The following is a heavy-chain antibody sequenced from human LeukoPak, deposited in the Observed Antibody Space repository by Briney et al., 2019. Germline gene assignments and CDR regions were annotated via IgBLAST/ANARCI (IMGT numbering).Heavy chain of an antibody. CDR1: GGSIGSYY. D-gene: IGHD3-22*01. Sequence: SETLSLTCTVSGGSIGSYYWSWIRQPPGKGLEWIGYIYTSGSTNYNPSLKSRVTISVDTSKNQFSLRLSSVTAADTAVYYCAGGYDNYYMDVWGKGTTVTVSS. J-gene: IGHJ6*03. V-gene: IGHV4-4*09. CDR2: IYTSGST. CDR3: AGGYDNYYMDV.